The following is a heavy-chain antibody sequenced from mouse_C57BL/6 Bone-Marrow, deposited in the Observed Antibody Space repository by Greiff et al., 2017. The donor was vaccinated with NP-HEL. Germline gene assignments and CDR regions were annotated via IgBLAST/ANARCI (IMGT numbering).Heavy chain of an antibody. CDR1: GFSLPSYG. V-gene: IGHV2-2*01. Sequence: VQLVESGPGLVQPSQSLSITCPVSGFSLPSYGVHWVRQSPGKGLEWLVVIWSGGRTDYNAAFISRLSISKDNSKSQVFFKMNRLEADDTAIYYGARKGGVWLRRAYWGQGTLVTVSA. CDR2: IWSGGRT. D-gene: IGHD2-2*01. CDR3: ARKGGVWLRRAY. J-gene: IGHJ3*01.